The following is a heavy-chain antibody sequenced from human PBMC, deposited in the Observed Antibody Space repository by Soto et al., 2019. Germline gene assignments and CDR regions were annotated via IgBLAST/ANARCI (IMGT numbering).Heavy chain of an antibody. CDR3: ARTRGFCTSTNCPFDY. CDR2: IDPSDSYI. V-gene: IGHV5-10-1*03. D-gene: IGHD2-2*01. Sequence: EVQLVQSGAEVKKPGESLRISCKGSGYSFTSYWISWVRQMPGKGLEWMGRIDPSDSYINYSPSFQGHVTISVDKSISTAYLQWSSLKASDTAMYSCARTRGFCTSTNCPFDYWGQGTLVTVSS. CDR1: GYSFTSYW. J-gene: IGHJ4*02.